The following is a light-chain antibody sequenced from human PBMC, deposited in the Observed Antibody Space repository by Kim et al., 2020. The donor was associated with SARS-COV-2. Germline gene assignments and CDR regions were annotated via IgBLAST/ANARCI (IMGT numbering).Light chain of an antibody. Sequence: KPVTISCTGSSGSIASNYVQWYQQRPGSAPTTVIYEDNQRPSGVPDRFSGSIDSSSNSASLTISGLKTEDEADYYCQSYDSSNHEVFGGGTQLTVL. CDR1: SGSIASNY. CDR2: EDN. CDR3: QSYDSSNHEV. V-gene: IGLV6-57*02. J-gene: IGLJ3*02.